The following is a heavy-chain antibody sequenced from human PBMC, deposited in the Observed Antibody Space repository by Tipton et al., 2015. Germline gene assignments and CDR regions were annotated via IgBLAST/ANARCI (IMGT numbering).Heavy chain of an antibody. V-gene: IGHV3-9*01. CDR1: EFSFGGYA. CDR2: ISSNGSGK. J-gene: IGHJ1*01. Sequence: SLRLSCAASEFSFGGYAMHWVRQAPGKGLEWVSGISSNGSGKGYADSVKGRFTISRDNSKSSLFLQMNSLRTEGTALYNCAKAGPVAERERWGQGSLVPASS. D-gene: IGHD6-19*01. CDR3: AKAGPVAERER.